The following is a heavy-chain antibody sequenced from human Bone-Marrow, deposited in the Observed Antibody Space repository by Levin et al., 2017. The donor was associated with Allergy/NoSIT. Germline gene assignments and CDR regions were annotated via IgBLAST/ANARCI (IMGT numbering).Heavy chain of an antibody. CDR3: AKDWDWEVPFAAYYYYYMDV. Sequence: SCATSGFTFTSYGMHWVRQAPGKGLEWVAVISKDGSNKYYAESGKGRFTISRDNSKSTVYLQINSLRPEDTAVYYCAKDWDWEVPFAAYYYYYMDVWGKGTKVTVSS. V-gene: IGHV3-30*18. CDR1: GFTFTSYG. D-gene: IGHD2-2*01. CDR2: ISKDGSNK. J-gene: IGHJ6*03.